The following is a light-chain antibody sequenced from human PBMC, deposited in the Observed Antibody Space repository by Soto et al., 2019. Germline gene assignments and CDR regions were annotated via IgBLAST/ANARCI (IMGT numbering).Light chain of an antibody. V-gene: IGKV1-9*01. CDR2: ITS. CDR1: QGISDY. J-gene: IGKJ4*01. CDR3: QQLRSYPLS. Sequence: DIQLTQSPSFLSASVGDRVTITCRASQGISDYLAWYQQEPGKAPKVLIYITSTLQSGVPSRFSGSGSGTEFTLTISSLQPEDSATYHCQQLRSYPLSFGGGTKVEI.